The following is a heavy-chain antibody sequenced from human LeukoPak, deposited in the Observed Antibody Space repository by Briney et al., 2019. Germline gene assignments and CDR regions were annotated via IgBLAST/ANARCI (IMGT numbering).Heavy chain of an antibody. J-gene: IGHJ5*02. V-gene: IGHV4-38-2*02. D-gene: IGHD5-12*01. CDR3: AREGNSLNWFDP. Sequence: SETLSLTCAVSGYSISSGYYWAWMRQPPGKGLEWIGSVYYTGSTHYNTSLKGRVTVSVDTSKNQFSLKLTYVTAADTAVYYCAREGNSLNWFDPWGQGTLVTVSS. CDR2: VYYTGST. CDR1: GYSISSGYY.